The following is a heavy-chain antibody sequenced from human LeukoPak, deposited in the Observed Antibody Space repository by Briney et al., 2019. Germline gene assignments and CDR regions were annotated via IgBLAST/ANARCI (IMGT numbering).Heavy chain of an antibody. Sequence: SVRVSCKASGGTFSSYAISWVRQAPGQGLEWMGGIIPIFGTANYAQKFQGRVTITADEPTSTAYMGLSSLRSEDTAVYYCARISIAARPGAGGEDYWGQGTLVTVSS. D-gene: IGHD6-6*01. CDR3: ARISIAARPGAGGEDY. J-gene: IGHJ4*02. V-gene: IGHV1-69*01. CDR2: IIPIFGTA. CDR1: GGTFSSYA.